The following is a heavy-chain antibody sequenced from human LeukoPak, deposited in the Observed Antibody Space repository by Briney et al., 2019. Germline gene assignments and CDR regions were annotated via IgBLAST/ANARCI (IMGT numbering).Heavy chain of an antibody. CDR3: ARSYYYDSSGSLHFQH. V-gene: IGHV1-69*05. Sequence: SVKVSCKASGGTFSSYAISWVRQAPGQGLEWMGGIIPIFGTANYAQKFQGRVTITTDESTSTAYMEPSSLRSEDTAVYYCARSYYYDSSGSLHFQHWGQGTLVTVSS. CDR1: GGTFSSYA. J-gene: IGHJ1*01. D-gene: IGHD3-22*01. CDR2: IIPIFGTA.